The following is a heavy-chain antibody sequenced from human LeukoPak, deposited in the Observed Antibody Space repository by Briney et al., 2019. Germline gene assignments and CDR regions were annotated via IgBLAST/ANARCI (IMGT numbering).Heavy chain of an antibody. CDR2: ISYDGSSK. CDR1: GFTFSSYG. V-gene: IGHV3-30*18. J-gene: IGHJ4*02. D-gene: IGHD1-26*01. Sequence: GGSLRLSCAASGFTFSSYGMHWVRQAPGKGLEWVAVISYDGSSKYYADSVKGRFTISRDNSKNTLYLQMNSLRAEDTAVYYCAKEGAIVEYYFDYWGQGTLVTVSS. CDR3: AKEGAIVEYYFDY.